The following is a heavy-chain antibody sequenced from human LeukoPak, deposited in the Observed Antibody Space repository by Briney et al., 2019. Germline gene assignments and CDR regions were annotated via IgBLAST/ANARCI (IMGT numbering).Heavy chain of an antibody. CDR2: IYTSGGT. CDR3: ARHVGIHLWSLYFDY. Sequence: SETLSLTCTVSGGSISSYYWSWIRQPAGKGLEWIGRIYTSGGTNYNPSLKSRVTMSVDTSKNQFSLKLTSVTAADTAVYYCARHVGIHLWSLYFDYWGQGSLVTVSS. CDR1: GGSISSYY. V-gene: IGHV4-4*07. J-gene: IGHJ4*02. D-gene: IGHD5-18*01.